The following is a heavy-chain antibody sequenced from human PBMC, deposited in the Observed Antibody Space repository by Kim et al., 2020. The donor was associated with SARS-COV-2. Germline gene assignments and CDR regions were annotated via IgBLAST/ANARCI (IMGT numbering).Heavy chain of an antibody. Sequence: SETLSLTCSVSGGSISDYYWNWIRQTPGKGPEWIGYFYYSGSSNYNPSLRSRVTISIDMSKNQFSLKLTSLTAADTAVYYCARAVGQWPLNVFDIWGQG. V-gene: IGHV4-59*01. CDR2: FYYSGSS. D-gene: IGHD6-19*01. CDR1: GGSISDYY. J-gene: IGHJ3*02. CDR3: ARAVGQWPLNVFDI.